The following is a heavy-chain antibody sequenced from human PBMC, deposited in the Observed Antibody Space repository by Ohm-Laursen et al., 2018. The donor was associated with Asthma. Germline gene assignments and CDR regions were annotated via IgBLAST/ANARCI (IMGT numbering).Heavy chain of an antibody. D-gene: IGHD3-9*01. CDR1: GASVGDSD. J-gene: IGHJ4*02. V-gene: IGHV4-59*02. CDR2: ILFRGGA. CDR3: TKLDWVQSMFDS. Sequence: TLSLTWAVSGASVGDSDWSWVRQPPGREVEFIAYILFRGGANYNPSLMSRVTLSTDTSKNQVSLRLSSVSAADTALYFCTKLDWVQSMFDSWGPGTLVTVSS.